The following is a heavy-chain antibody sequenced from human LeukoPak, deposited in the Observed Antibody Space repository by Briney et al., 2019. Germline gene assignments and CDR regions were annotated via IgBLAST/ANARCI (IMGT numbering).Heavy chain of an antibody. CDR2: INWNGGSS. J-gene: IGHJ4*02. Sequence: GGSLRLSSAASGLTIDDYGISSVPQAPGKRQEGVSGINWNGGSSGYADSVKGRFTISTDTAQSPLYLQMNSPRAANTDLSSSVRGGFSSRTRDLDYRGRGTMVNVSS. CDR3: VRGGFSSRTRDLDY. CDR1: GLTIDDYG. D-gene: IGHD6-13*01. V-gene: IGHV3-20*03.